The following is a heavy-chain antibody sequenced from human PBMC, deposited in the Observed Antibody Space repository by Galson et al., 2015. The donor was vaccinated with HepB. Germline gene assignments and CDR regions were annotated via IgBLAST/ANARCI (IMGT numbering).Heavy chain of an antibody. CDR3: ARGACSTNNCFPFDH. J-gene: IGHJ4*02. V-gene: IGHV3-23*01. CDR1: GLTYNTYA. CDR2: ISGSAQST. Sequence: SLRLSCAASGLTYNTYAMAWVRQSPGKGLEWVSSISGSAQSTDYADSVKGRFIISRDNSKNTVYLQINSLRVEDTAVCYCARGACSTNNCFPFDHWGQGNLVTVSS. D-gene: IGHD2-2*01.